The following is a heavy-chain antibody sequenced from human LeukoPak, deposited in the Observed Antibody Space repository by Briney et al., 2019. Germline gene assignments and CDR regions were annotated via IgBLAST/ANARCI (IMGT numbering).Heavy chain of an antibody. CDR3: ARDRHGERHNFFDP. CDR1: GASTSSYY. V-gene: IGHV4-59*01. D-gene: IGHD1-1*01. Sequence: SDTLSLTCTVSGASTSSYYWIWIRRPTGKGLECIGSNYYTGSTNYNPPLKSRVTISVDPSQNQFSLKLTSVTTADTAVYYCARDRHGERHNFFDPWGQGTLVTVSS. J-gene: IGHJ5*02. CDR2: NYYTGST.